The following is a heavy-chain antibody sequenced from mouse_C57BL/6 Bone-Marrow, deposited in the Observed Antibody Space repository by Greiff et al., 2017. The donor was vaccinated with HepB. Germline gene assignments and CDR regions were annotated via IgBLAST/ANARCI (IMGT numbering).Heavy chain of an antibody. CDR1: GLTFSDYG. V-gene: IGHV5-17*01. D-gene: IGHD1-1*01. CDR2: ISSGSSTI. Sequence: VKLVASGGGLVKPGGSLKLSCAASGLTFSDYGMHWVRQAPEKGLEWVASISSGSSTIDYADTVKDRVTMPRAKTKNTLFLQMTSLRAEDTAMYYCARRYYYSSSHYAMDYWGQGTSVTVPA. CDR3: ARRYYYSSSHYAMDY. J-gene: IGHJ4*01.